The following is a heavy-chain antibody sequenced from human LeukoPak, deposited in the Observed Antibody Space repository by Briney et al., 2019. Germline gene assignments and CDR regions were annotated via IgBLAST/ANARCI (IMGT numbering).Heavy chain of an antibody. J-gene: IGHJ6*02. Sequence: PGGSLRLSCAASGFTFSSYSMNWVRQAPGKGLEWVSSISSSSSYIYYADSVKGRFTISRDNAKNSLYLQMNSLRAEDTAVYYCARGYSSSWYESYYYYYGMDVWGQGTTVTVSS. CDR3: ARGYSSSWYESYYYYYGMDV. CDR2: ISSSSSYI. D-gene: IGHD6-13*01. CDR1: GFTFSSYS. V-gene: IGHV3-21*01.